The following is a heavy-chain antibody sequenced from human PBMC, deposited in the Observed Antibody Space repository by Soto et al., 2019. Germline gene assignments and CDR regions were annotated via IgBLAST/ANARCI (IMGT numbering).Heavy chain of an antibody. CDR3: ARDLQAAISSGYYGMDV. CDR1: GGTFSSYA. Sequence: ASVKVSCKASGGTFSSYAISWVRQAPGQGLEWMGGIIPIFGTANYAQKFQGRVTITADESTSTAYMELSSLRSEDTAVYYCARDLQAAISSGYYGMDVWGQGTTVTVSS. J-gene: IGHJ6*02. D-gene: IGHD2-2*01. CDR2: IIPIFGTA. V-gene: IGHV1-69*13.